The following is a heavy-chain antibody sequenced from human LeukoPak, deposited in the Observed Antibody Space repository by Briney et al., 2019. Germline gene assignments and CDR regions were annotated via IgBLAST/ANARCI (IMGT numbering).Heavy chain of an antibody. CDR1: GRLFTSYG. V-gene: IGHV1-18*01. CDR2: ISNFDGDT. CDR3: VRARGCSNCVLTDGFDS. Sequence: GASVKVSCEASGRLFTSYGIAWVRQAPGEGLEWVGWISNFDGDTKVAENLQGRVTLTTDSSTSTAYMVLTNLKFDDTAVYYCVRARGCSNCVLTDGFDSWGQGTKVTVSS. D-gene: IGHD6-13*01. J-gene: IGHJ3*01.